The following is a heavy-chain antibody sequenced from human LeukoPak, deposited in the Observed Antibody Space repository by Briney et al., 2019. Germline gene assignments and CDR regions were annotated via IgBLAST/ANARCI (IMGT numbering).Heavy chain of an antibody. V-gene: IGHV4-34*01. CDR3: ARLPVAGKRGAASYYYYYGMDV. D-gene: IGHD6-19*01. J-gene: IGHJ6*02. CDR1: GGSFSGYY. Sequence: SETLSLTCAVYGGSFSGYYWSWIRQPPGKGLEWIGEINHSGSTNYNPSLKSRVTISVDTSKNQFSLKLSSVTAADTAVYYCARLPVAGKRGAASYYYYYGMDVWGQGTTVTVSS. CDR2: INHSGST.